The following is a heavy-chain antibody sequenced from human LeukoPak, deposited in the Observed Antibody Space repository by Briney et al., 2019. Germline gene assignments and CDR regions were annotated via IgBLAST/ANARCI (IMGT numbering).Heavy chain of an antibody. V-gene: IGHV4-4*07. D-gene: IGHD6-13*01. CDR3: ARHLPMAAPSGYYGMDV. CDR1: GGSISSYY. Sequence: SETLSLTCSVSGGSISSYYWSWIRQPAGKGLEWIGRIYTSGSTNYNPSLKSRVTMSVDTSKDQISLNLSSVTAADTAVYYCARHLPMAAPSGYYGMDVWGQGTTVTVSS. CDR2: IYTSGST. J-gene: IGHJ6*02.